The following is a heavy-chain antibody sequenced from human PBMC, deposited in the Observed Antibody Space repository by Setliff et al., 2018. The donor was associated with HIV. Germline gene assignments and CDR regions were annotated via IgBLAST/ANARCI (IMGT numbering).Heavy chain of an antibody. J-gene: IGHJ1*01. CDR1: GYIFSVYL. CDR2: INPNSGDT. D-gene: IGHD3-22*01. Sequence: ASVKVSCKASGYIFSVYLMHWVRQAPGQGLEWMGWINPNSGDTKYAQVRDRVTMTRDTSISTAYMELSSLTSEDTAVYYCARGGGSSYLYHSRGSEYFQYWGQGALVTVSS. V-gene: IGHV1-2*02. CDR3: ARGGGSSYLYHSRGSEYFQY.